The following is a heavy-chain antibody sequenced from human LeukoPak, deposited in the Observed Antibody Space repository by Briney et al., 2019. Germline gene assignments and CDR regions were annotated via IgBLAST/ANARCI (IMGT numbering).Heavy chain of an antibody. Sequence: PGGSLRLSCAASGFTFCTYEMNWVRQVPGKGLEWVSYISGSGTTIYYADSVKGRFAISRDNTKNSMYLQRNSLRAEDTAVYYCVSGYGGLLDYWGQGTLVTVSS. V-gene: IGHV3-48*03. CDR2: ISGSGTTI. CDR1: GFTFCTYE. J-gene: IGHJ4*02. CDR3: VSGYGGLLDY. D-gene: IGHD3-16*01.